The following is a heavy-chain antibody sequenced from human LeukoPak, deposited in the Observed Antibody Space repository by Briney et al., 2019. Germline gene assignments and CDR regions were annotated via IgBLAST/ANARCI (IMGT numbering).Heavy chain of an antibody. CDR2: ISSNGGST. J-gene: IGHJ6*03. V-gene: IGHV3-64*01. CDR1: GFTFSSYA. CDR3: ASRHSSSWYYYYYYMDV. Sequence: GGSLRLSCAASGFTFSSYAMHWVRQAPGKGLEYVSAISSNGGSTYYANSVKGRFTISRDNAKNSLYLQMNSLRAEDTAVYYCASRHSSSWYYYYYYMDVWGKGTTVTVSS. D-gene: IGHD6-13*01.